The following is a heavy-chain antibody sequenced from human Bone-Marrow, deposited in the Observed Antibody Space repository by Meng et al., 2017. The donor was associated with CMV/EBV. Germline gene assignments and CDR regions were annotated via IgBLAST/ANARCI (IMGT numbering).Heavy chain of an antibody. D-gene: IGHD3-3*01. Sequence: GESLKISCAASGFTVSSNYMSWVRQAPGTGLEWVSVIYNTGSTYYANSVKGRFTISRDNSKNTLYLQMNSLRAEDTAVYYCAKEWDFWSGYPQNYFDYWGQGTLVTVSS. CDR2: IYNTGST. V-gene: IGHV3-53*01. CDR3: AKEWDFWSGYPQNYFDY. J-gene: IGHJ4*02. CDR1: GFTVSSNY.